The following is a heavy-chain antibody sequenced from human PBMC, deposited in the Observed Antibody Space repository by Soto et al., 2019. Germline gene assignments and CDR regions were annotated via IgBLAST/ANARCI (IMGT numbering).Heavy chain of an antibody. CDR1: GFTFSSYA. Sequence: GSLRLSCAASGFTFSSYAMHWVRQAPGKGLEWVAVISYDGSNKYYADSVKGRFTISRDNSKNTLYLQMNSLRAEDTAVYYCARGQTDYDLWSGRPCAFDIWGQGTMVTVSS. CDR2: ISYDGSNK. V-gene: IGHV3-30-3*01. J-gene: IGHJ3*02. CDR3: ARGQTDYDLWSGRPCAFDI. D-gene: IGHD3-3*01.